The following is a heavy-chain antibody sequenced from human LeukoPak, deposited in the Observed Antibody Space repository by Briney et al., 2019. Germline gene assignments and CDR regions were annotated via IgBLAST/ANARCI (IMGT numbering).Heavy chain of an antibody. V-gene: IGHV4-61*02. J-gene: IGHJ5*02. CDR2: IYTSGST. CDR1: GGSISSGSYY. Sequence: SETLSLTCTVSGGSISSGSYYWSWIRQPAGKGLEWIGRIYTSGSTNYNPSLKSRVTISVDTSKNQFSLKLSSVTAADTAVYYCARVLAFNYDKAWGFDPWGQGTLVTVSS. D-gene: IGHD3-22*01. CDR3: ARVLAFNYDKAWGFDP.